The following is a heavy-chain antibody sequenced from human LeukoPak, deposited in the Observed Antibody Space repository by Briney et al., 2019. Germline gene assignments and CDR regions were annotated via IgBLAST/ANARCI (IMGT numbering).Heavy chain of an antibody. Sequence: GGSLRLSCAASGFTFSGSAMHWVRQASGKGLEWVGRIRSKANSYATAYAASVKGRFTISRDDSKNTAYLQMNSLKTEDTAVYYCTSPNIARNGDYPDYWGQGTLVTVSS. D-gene: IGHD4-17*01. CDR2: IRSKANSYAT. CDR3: TSPNIARNGDYPDY. V-gene: IGHV3-73*01. CDR1: GFTFSGSA. J-gene: IGHJ4*02.